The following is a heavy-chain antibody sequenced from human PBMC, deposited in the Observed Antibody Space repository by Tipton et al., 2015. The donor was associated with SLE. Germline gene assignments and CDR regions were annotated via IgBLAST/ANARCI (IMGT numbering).Heavy chain of an antibody. J-gene: IGHJ3*02. CDR1: GGSISSDNLF. D-gene: IGHD2-21*01. CDR3: AREVITITDSDAFDI. Sequence: TLSLTCTVSGGSISSDNLFWSWLRQHPGKGLEWIGCIYYSGSAFYNPSLKSRVTMSVDTSKNQFFMRLSSATAADTAVYYCAREVITITDSDAFDIWGQGTMVTVSS. CDR2: IYYSGSA. V-gene: IGHV4-31*03.